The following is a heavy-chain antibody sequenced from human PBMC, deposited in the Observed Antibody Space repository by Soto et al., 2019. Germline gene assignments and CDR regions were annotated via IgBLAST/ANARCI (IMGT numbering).Heavy chain of an antibody. CDR1: GGSISSYYW. Sequence: QESGPGLVKPSETLSLTCTVSGGSISSYYWSWIRQPPGKALEWLALIYWDDDKRYSPSLKSRLTITKDTSKNQVVLTMTNMDPVDTATYYCARHYGSGNNYLWYFDLWGRGTLVTVSS. J-gene: IGHJ2*01. D-gene: IGHD3-10*01. CDR2: IYWDDDK. V-gene: IGHV2-5*08. CDR3: ARHYGSGNNYLWYFDL.